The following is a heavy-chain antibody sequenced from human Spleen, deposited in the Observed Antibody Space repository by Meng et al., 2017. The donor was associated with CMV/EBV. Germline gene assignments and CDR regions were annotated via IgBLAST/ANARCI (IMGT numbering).Heavy chain of an antibody. D-gene: IGHD3-22*01. Sequence: GESLKISCAASGFTFNTYAMHWVRQAPGKGLEWVAVISYDGSNKYTADSVQGQLTISRDNSKNNLYLQMNSLTVEDTAVYYCVRDQGGESMIAVLIERFGMDVWGQGTTVTVSS. J-gene: IGHJ6*02. CDR3: VRDQGGESMIAVLIERFGMDV. V-gene: IGHV3-30*04. CDR1: GFTFNTYA. CDR2: ISYDGSNK.